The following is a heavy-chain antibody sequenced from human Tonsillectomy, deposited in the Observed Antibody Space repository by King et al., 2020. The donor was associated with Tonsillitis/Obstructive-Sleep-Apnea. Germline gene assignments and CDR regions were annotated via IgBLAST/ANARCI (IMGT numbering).Heavy chain of an antibody. CDR3: ARTAYDFIWGTYRNGDY. D-gene: IGHD3-16*02. V-gene: IGHV1-18*01. CDR2: ISAYNGNT. Sequence: VQLVESGAEVKKPGASVKVSCKASGYTFTSYGIFWVRQAPGQGLEWMGWISAYNGNTNYAQKIQDRFSLTTDTSTNTAYLKLRSLRSDDTAGYYCARTAYDFIWGTYRNGDYWGQGTLVTVSS. CDR1: GYTFTSYG. J-gene: IGHJ4*02.